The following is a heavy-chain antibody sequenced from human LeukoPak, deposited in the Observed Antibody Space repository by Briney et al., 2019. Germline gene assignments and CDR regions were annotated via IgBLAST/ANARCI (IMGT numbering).Heavy chain of an antibody. V-gene: IGHV1-2*06. J-gene: IGHJ5*02. D-gene: IGHD2-2*01. Sequence: ASVKVSCKASGYTFTGYYMHWVRQAPGQGLEWMGRINPNSGGTNYAQKFQGRVTMTRDTSISTAYMELSRLRSDDTAVYYCARGLPGYCSSTSCSESRYNWFDPWGQGTLVTVSS. CDR3: ARGLPGYCSSTSCSESRYNWFDP. CDR1: GYTFTGYY. CDR2: INPNSGGT.